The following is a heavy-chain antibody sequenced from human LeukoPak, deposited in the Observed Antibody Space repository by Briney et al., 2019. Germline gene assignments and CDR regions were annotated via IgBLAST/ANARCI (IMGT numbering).Heavy chain of an antibody. CDR3: ARTRRDGYSYFDY. CDR1: GGTFSSYA. J-gene: IGHJ4*02. D-gene: IGHD5-24*01. CDR2: IIPIFGTA. V-gene: IGHV1-69*05. Sequence: SVKVSCKASGGTFSSYAISWVRQAPGQGLEWMGGIIPIFGTANYAQKFQGRVTITTDESTSTAYMELSSLRSEDTAVYYCARTRRDGYSYFDYWGQGTLVTVPS.